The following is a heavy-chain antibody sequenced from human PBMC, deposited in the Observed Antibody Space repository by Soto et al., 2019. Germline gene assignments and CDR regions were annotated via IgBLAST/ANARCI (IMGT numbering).Heavy chain of an antibody. Sequence: GGSLRLSCAASGFTFSSYAMHWVRQAPGKGLEWVAVISYDGSNKYYAVSVKGRLTISRDNSKNTLYLQMNSLRLEDTAVFYFSRPYLSSTVTTWYYYYGMDVWGQGTTVTVSS. CDR3: SRPYLSSTVTTWYYYYGMDV. CDR2: ISYDGSNK. J-gene: IGHJ6*02. CDR1: GFTFSSYA. D-gene: IGHD4-17*01. V-gene: IGHV3-30-3*01.